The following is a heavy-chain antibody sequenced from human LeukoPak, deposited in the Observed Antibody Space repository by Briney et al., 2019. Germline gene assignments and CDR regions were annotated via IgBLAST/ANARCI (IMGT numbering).Heavy chain of an antibody. CDR3: ASNIIAALTAFDY. V-gene: IGHV3-30*01. D-gene: IGHD6-13*01. J-gene: IGHJ4*02. CDR1: GFTFSSYA. CDR2: ISYDGSNK. Sequence: PGESLRLSCAASGFTFSSYAMHWVRQAPGKGLEWVAVISYDGSNKYYADSVKGRFTISRDNSKNTLYLQMNSLRAEDTAVYYCASNIIAALTAFDYWGQGTLVTVSS.